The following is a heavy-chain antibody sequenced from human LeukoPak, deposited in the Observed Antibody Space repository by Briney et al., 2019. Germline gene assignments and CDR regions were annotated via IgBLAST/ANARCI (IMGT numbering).Heavy chain of an antibody. Sequence: KPSETLSLTCAVYGGSFSDYSWSWIRQPPGKGREWIGEIDHSGSTSYNPSLKSRLTISVDTSKKQFSLKLNSVTAADTAVYYCATRLPTDYWGQGTLVTVSS. V-gene: IGHV4-34*01. J-gene: IGHJ4*02. CDR1: GGSFSDYS. CDR3: ATRLPTDY. CDR2: IDHSGST. D-gene: IGHD5-12*01.